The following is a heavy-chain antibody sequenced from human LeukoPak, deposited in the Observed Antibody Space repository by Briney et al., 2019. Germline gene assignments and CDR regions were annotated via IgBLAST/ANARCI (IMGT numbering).Heavy chain of an antibody. CDR3: ARGYDFWSGYPNNWFDP. CDR2: VYTSGST. Sequence: PSETLSLTCTVSGGSVSSGSYYWSWIRQPAGKGLEWIGRVYTSGSTNYNPSLKSRVTISVDTSKNQFSLKLSSVTAADTAVYYCARGYDFWSGYPNNWFDPWGQGTLVTVSS. D-gene: IGHD3-3*01. CDR1: GGSVSSGSYY. J-gene: IGHJ5*02. V-gene: IGHV4-61*02.